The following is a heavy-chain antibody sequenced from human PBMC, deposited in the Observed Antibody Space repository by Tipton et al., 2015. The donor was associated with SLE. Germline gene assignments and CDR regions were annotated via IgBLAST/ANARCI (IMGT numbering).Heavy chain of an antibody. CDR1: GFTFDDYA. CDR2: ISWKSGSI. CDR3: AKDMEDIVGGAVDY. J-gene: IGHJ4*02. Sequence: SLRLSCSASGFTFDDYAMHWFRQAPGKGLEWVSGISWKSGSIGYADSVKGRFTISRDNAKNSLYLQMNSLRAEETALYYCAKDMEDIVGGAVDYWGQGTLVTVSS. D-gene: IGHD2-15*01. V-gene: IGHV3-9*01.